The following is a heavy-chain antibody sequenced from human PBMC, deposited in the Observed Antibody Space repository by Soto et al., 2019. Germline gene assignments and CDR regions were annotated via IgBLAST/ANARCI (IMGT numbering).Heavy chain of an antibody. Sequence: GGSLRLSCAASGFTVSSNYMSWVRQAPGKGLEWVSVIYSGGSTYYADSVKGRFTISRDNSKNTLYLQMNSLRAEDTAVYYCARDWVAAAGTGGGLYYYYGMDVWGQGTTVTVSS. D-gene: IGHD6-13*01. V-gene: IGHV3-53*01. CDR1: GFTVSSNY. J-gene: IGHJ6*02. CDR2: IYSGGST. CDR3: ARDWVAAAGTGGGLYYYYGMDV.